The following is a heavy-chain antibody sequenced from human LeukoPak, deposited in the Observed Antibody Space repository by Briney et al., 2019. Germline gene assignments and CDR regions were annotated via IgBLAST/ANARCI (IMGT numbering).Heavy chain of an antibody. J-gene: IGHJ3*02. V-gene: IGHV1-2*06. Sequence: ASVRVSCTASGYTFTGYFMNWVPQAPGQGLEWMGRINPNNGGTNYAQNLQLRGTMTRDMYITTAYMELSSLRAEDTAVYYCARVGEGLNDAFDIWGQGTMVTVSS. D-gene: IGHD1-26*01. CDR2: INPNNGGT. CDR3: ARVGEGLNDAFDI. CDR1: GYTFTGYF.